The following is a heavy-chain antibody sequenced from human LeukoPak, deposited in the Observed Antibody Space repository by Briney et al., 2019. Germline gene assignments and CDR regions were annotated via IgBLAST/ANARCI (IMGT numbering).Heavy chain of an antibody. J-gene: IGHJ5*02. Sequence: SETLSLTCTVSGSSISSYYLSWIRQPPGKGLEWIGYICTSGSTNYNPSLKRRGTISVDTSKNQFCLELSSVTAGDTGVYYCARGGRGVIGNNWFDAWGQGTLVTVSS. CDR3: ARGGRGVIGNNWFDA. CDR2: ICTSGST. V-gene: IGHV4-4*09. CDR1: GSSISSYY. D-gene: IGHD3-10*01.